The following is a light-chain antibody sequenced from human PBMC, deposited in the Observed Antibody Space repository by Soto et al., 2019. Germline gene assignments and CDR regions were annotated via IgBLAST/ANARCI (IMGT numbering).Light chain of an antibody. Sequence: DIVMTQSPDSLAVSLGERATINCKSSQSVLYSSNNKDYLAWYQQKPGQPPKLLIYWASTRESGVPDRFRGSGSGTDLTLSISSLQAEDVAVYQCQQYYITPPPFGQGTKLEIK. CDR3: QQYYITPPP. CDR1: QSVLYSSNNKDY. V-gene: IGKV4-1*01. CDR2: WAS. J-gene: IGKJ2*01.